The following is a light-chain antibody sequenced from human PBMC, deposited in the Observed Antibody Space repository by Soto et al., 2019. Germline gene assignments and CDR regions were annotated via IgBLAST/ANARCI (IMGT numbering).Light chain of an antibody. CDR2: EVS. J-gene: IGLJ1*01. Sequence: QSVLTQPASVSGSPGQSITISCTGTSSDVGGYNYVSWYQQHPGKAPKLMIYEVSNRPSGVSNRFSGSKSGNTASLTISGLQAEDEADYYCSSYTSSSTPYVXGTGTKLTVL. V-gene: IGLV2-14*01. CDR1: SSDVGGYNY. CDR3: SSYTSSSTPYV.